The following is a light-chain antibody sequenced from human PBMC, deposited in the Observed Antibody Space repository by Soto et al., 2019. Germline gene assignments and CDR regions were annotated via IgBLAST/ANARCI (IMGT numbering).Light chain of an antibody. J-gene: IGKJ4*01. V-gene: IGKV3-15*01. CDR3: QQYTKWPLT. CDR1: QSVYSN. CDR2: HAS. Sequence: EIVMTQSPATLSVSPGERATLSCRASQSVYSNLAWYQQKPGQAPRLLIYHASTRPTGIPARFSGGGSGTEFTLPISSLQSEDFAVYYCQQYTKWPLTFGGGTKVEIK.